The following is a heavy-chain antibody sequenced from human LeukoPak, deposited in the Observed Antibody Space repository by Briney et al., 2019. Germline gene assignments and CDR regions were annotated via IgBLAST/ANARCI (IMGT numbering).Heavy chain of an antibody. J-gene: IGHJ2*01. D-gene: IGHD1-26*01. CDR3: ARDMWAPKWYFDL. V-gene: IGHV3-48*02. CDR2: ISSDDTTI. CDR1: GFTFSSYS. Sequence: GGSLRLSCVASGFTFSSYSMDWVRQPPGKGPEWVSYISSDDTTIYYADSVKGRFTISRDNAKNSLYLQMNSLRDEDTAVYYCARDMWAPKWYFDLWGRGTLVTVSS.